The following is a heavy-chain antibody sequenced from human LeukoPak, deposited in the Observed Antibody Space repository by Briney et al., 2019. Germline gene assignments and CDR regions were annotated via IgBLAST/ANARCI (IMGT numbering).Heavy chain of an antibody. V-gene: IGHV3-23*01. CDR1: GFTFSSYA. CDR2: ISGSGGST. Sequence: GGSLRLSCAASGFTFSSYAMSWVRQAPGKGLEWVSAISGSGGSTYYADSVKGRFTISRDNSKNTLYLQMNSLRAEGTAVYYCATVPGYCSSTSCMVRFDYWGQGTLVTVSS. J-gene: IGHJ4*02. CDR3: ATVPGYCSSTSCMVRFDY. D-gene: IGHD2-2*01.